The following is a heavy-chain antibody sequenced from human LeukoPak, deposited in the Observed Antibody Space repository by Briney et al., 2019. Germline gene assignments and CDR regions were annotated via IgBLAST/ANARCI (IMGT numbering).Heavy chain of an antibody. Sequence: GGSLRLSCAASGFTFSTYAMHWVRQAPGKGLEWVAVISYDGSNKYYADSVKGRFTISRDNSKNTLYLQMNSLRAEDTPVYYCARGAVPRALDYWGQGTMVTVSS. CDR2: ISYDGSNK. V-gene: IGHV3-30*04. J-gene: IGHJ4*02. CDR1: GFTFSTYA. CDR3: ARGAVPRALDY.